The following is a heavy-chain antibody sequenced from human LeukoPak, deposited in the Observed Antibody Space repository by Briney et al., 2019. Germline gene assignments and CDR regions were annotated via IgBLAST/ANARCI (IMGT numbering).Heavy chain of an antibody. J-gene: IGHJ3*02. D-gene: IGHD4-17*01. Sequence: GGSLRLSCAASGFTFSSYAMSWVRQAPGKGLEWVAVISYDGSNKYYANSVKGRFTISRDNSKNTLYLQMNSLRAEDTAVYYCAKDWTTVNDAFDIWGQGTMVTVSS. CDR1: GFTFSSYA. V-gene: IGHV3-30*18. CDR3: AKDWTTVNDAFDI. CDR2: ISYDGSNK.